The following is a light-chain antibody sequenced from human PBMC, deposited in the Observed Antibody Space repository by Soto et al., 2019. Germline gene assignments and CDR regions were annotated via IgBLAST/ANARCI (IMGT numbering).Light chain of an antibody. CDR3: SSYCLSYGSIETSATVV. V-gene: IGLV2-11*01. J-gene: IGLJ2*01. CDR1: SSDVGGYNY. CDR2: DVN. Sequence: QSALTQPRSVSGSPGQSVTISCTGTSSDVGGYNYVSWFSQHPGKAPQLMIYDVNKRPSGVSTRFSGSKSGNTASLTISGLQAEDEAEYYCSSYCLSYGSIETSATVVFGGGTKLTVL.